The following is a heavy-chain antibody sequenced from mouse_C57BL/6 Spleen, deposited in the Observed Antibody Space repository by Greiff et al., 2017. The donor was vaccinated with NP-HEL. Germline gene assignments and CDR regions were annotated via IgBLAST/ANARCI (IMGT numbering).Heavy chain of an antibody. CDR2: INPGSGGT. CDR3: ARSGDYYGSSYLDY. J-gene: IGHJ2*01. Sequence: QVQLKQSGAELVRPGTSVKVSCKASGYAFTNYLIEWVKQRPGQGLEWIGVINPGSGGTNYNEKFKGKATLTADKSSSTAYMQLSSLTSEDSAVYFCARSGDYYGSSYLDYWGQGTTLTVSS. V-gene: IGHV1-54*01. D-gene: IGHD1-1*01. CDR1: GYAFTNYL.